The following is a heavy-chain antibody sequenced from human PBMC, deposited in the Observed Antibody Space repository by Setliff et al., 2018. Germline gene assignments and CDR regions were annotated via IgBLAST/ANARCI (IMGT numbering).Heavy chain of an antibody. Sequence: SETLSLTCNVSGASISSSYWTWIRQPPGNELEWIGYVYSSSSPYYEPSLESRVTMSIDTSKNQFSLKVNSVTAADTAVYFCARVLVLGYNWFDPWGQGTLVTVSS. CDR3: ARVLVLGYNWFDP. V-gene: IGHV4-4*08. CDR2: VYSSSSP. J-gene: IGHJ5*02. D-gene: IGHD3-10*01. CDR1: GASISSSY.